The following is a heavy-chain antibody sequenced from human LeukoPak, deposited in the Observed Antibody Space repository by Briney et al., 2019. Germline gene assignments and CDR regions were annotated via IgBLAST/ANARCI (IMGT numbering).Heavy chain of an antibody. D-gene: IGHD3-22*01. Sequence: SETLSLTCAVSGGSISSSNWYSWARQPPGKGLEWIGSFYYSGTTYYKSSLKSRVTISGDTSKNQFSLKLSSVTAADTAVYYCARHDSSGLFNPFDYWGQGTLVTVSS. CDR3: ARHDSSGLFNPFDY. CDR2: FYYSGTT. J-gene: IGHJ4*02. V-gene: IGHV4-39*01. CDR1: GGSISSSNWY.